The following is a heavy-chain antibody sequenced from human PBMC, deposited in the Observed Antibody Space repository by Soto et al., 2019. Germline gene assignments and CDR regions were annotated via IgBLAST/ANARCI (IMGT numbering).Heavy chain of an antibody. CDR2: IWYDGSNK. CDR3: ARDPEVGELPSPGY. Sequence: PGGSLRLSCAASGFTFSSYGMHWVRQAPGKGLEWVAVIWYDGSNKYYADSVKGRFTISRDNSKNTLYLQMNSLRAEDTAVYYCARDPEVGELPSPGYWGQGTLVTVSS. V-gene: IGHV3-33*01. D-gene: IGHD3-10*01. J-gene: IGHJ4*02. CDR1: GFTFSSYG.